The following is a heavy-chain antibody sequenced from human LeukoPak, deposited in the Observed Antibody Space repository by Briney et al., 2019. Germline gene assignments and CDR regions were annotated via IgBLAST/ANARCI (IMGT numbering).Heavy chain of an antibody. Sequence: SETLPLTCTVSGGSISSYYWSWIRQPPGKGLEWIGYIYYSGSTNYNPSLKSRVTISVDTSKNQFSLKLSSVTAADTAVYYCARFHCSSTSCYEDYWGQGTLVTVSS. CDR1: GGSISSYY. CDR2: IYYSGST. J-gene: IGHJ4*02. V-gene: IGHV4-59*01. CDR3: ARFHCSSTSCYEDY. D-gene: IGHD2-2*01.